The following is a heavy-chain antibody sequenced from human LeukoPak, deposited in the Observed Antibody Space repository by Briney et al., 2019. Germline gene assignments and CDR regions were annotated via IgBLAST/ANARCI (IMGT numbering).Heavy chain of an antibody. CDR3: ARGGKYYDILTGAFDI. CDR2: ISAYNDNT. D-gene: IGHD3-9*01. V-gene: IGHV1-18*01. CDR1: GYTFTSYG. J-gene: IGHJ3*02. Sequence: ASVKVSCKASGYTFTSYGISWVRQAPGQGIEWMGWISAYNDNTNYAQKLQGRVTMTTDTSTSTAYMELRSLRSDDTAVYYCARGGKYYDILTGAFDIWGQGTMVTVSS.